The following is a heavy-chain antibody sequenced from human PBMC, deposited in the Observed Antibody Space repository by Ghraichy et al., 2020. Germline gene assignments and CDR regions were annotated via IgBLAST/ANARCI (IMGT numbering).Heavy chain of an antibody. CDR1: GFTFNTYW. J-gene: IGHJ4*02. Sequence: GGSLRLSCAASGFTFNTYWMSWVRQTPGKGLEWVANIKQDGSEKYYVDSVKGRFTISRDNAKNSLNLQMNSLRAEDTAVYYCARDTDMVRGVILVDYWGQGTLVTVSS. V-gene: IGHV3-7*01. CDR3: ARDTDMVRGVILVDY. CDR2: IKQDGSEK. D-gene: IGHD3-10*01.